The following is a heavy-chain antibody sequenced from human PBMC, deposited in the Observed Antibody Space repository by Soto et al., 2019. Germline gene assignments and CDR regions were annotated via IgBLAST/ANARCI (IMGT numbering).Heavy chain of an antibody. CDR3: TRGYYYYGMDV. CDR1: GFTFSNAW. CDR2: IKSKTDGGTT. Sequence: GGSLRLSCAASGFTFSNAWMSWVRQAPGKGLEWVGRIKSKTDGGTTDYAAPVKGRFTISRDDSKNTLYLQMNSLKTEDTAVYYCTRGYYYYGMDVWGQGTTVTVSS. V-gene: IGHV3-15*01. J-gene: IGHJ6*02.